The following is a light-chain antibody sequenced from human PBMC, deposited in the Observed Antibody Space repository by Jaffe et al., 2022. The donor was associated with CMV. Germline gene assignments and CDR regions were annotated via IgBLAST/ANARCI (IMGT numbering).Light chain of an antibody. CDR1: QSVSSN. J-gene: IGKJ2*01. CDR2: DAS. Sequence: EIVMTQSPATLSVSPGERATLSCRASQSVSSNLAWYQQKLGQAPRLLIYDASTRATGIPARFSGSGSGTEFTLTISSLQSEDFAVYYCQQYNNWPGYTFGQGTKLEIK. V-gene: IGKV3-15*01. CDR3: QQYNNWPGYT.